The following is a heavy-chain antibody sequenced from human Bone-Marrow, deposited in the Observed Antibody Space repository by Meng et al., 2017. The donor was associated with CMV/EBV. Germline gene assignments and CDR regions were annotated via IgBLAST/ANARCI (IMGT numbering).Heavy chain of an antibody. CDR2: IYYSGST. D-gene: IGHD6-19*01. V-gene: IGHV4-39*07. J-gene: IGHJ5*02. CDR1: GGSISSSSYY. Sequence: SEILSLTCTVSGGSISSSSYYWSWIRQPPGKGREWIGSIYYSGSTYYNPSLKSRVTPAVDTYKNQFSLKLSSVTAADTAVYDCARVRLGSSSGLGEFDPWGQGTLVTVSS. CDR3: ARVRLGSSSGLGEFDP.